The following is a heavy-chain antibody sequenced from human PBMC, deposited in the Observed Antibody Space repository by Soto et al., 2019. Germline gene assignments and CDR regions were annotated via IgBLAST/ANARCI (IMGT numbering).Heavy chain of an antibody. CDR2: ISGGGSYI. D-gene: IGHD2-2*01. J-gene: IGHJ6*02. Sequence: TGGSLRLSCPASGFTFSYENMSWVRQVPGKGLEWVSGISGGGSYIFYADSVQGRFSISRDNPKNSLFLEMNSLRVEDTAVYYCXRDSDCHSTSCFFPPHVWGQGTTVTVSS. V-gene: IGHV3-21*06. CDR3: XRDSDCHSTSCFFPPHV. CDR1: GFTFSYEN.